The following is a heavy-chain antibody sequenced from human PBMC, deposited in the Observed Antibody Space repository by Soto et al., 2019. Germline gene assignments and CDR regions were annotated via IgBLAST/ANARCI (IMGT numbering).Heavy chain of an antibody. V-gene: IGHV4-30-4*01. CDR1: GGSISDDDYY. Sequence: PSETLSLTCTVSGGSISDDDYYWNWIRQSPGKGLEWIGHIYYNGNTYYNPSLKSRLTMSLDTSQNQFSLHLTSVIAADSALYFCARATTVTSSFFFYGLDIWGQGTMVTVSS. CDR3: ARATTVTSSFFFYGLDI. D-gene: IGHD4-17*01. CDR2: IYYNGNT. J-gene: IGHJ6*02.